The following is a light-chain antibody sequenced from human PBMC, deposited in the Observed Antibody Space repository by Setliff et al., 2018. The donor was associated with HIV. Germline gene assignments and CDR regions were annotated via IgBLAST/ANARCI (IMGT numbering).Light chain of an antibody. V-gene: IGLV2-14*01. CDR1: SSDVGGYKY. CDR2: EVT. CDR3: SSYTSSSNARFV. J-gene: IGLJ1*01. Sequence: QSALTQPASVSGSPGQSITISCTGTSSDVGGYKYVSWYQQYPGKAPKLIIYEVTNRPSGVSNRFSGSKSGDTASLTISGLQAEDEADYYCSSYTSSSNARFVFGTGTKVTVL.